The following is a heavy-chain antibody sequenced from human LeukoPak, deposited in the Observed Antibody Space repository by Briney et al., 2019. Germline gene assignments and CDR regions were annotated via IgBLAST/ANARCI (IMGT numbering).Heavy chain of an antibody. V-gene: IGHV1-18*01. Sequence: ASVKVSCKASGYTFTSYGISWVRQAPGQGLEWMGWISAYNGNTNYAQKLQGRVTMTTDTSTSTAYMELRSLRSDDTAVYYCARHSPEVLRYTLRFYGMDVWGQGTTVTVSS. D-gene: IGHD3-9*01. CDR2: ISAYNGNT. CDR1: GYTFTSYG. J-gene: IGHJ6*02. CDR3: ARHSPEVLRYTLRFYGMDV.